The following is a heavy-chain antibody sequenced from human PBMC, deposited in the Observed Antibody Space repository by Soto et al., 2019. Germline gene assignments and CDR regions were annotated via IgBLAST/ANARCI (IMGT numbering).Heavy chain of an antibody. CDR2: IIPTFGTA. CDR3: ARALELHGYYYGMDF. CDR1: GGTFSSYA. V-gene: IGHV1-69*01. D-gene: IGHD1-7*01. J-gene: IGHJ6*02. Sequence: QVQLVQSGAEVKKPGSSVKVSCKASGGTFSSYAISWVRQAPGPGLEWMGGIIPTFGTANYAEKFQGRVTSTADESTSTGYLELSILRSEDTAVYYCARALELHGYYYGMDFWGQGTTVIVSS.